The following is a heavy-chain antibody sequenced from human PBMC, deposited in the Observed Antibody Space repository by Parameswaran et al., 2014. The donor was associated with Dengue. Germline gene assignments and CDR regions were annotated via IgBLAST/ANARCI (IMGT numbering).Heavy chain of an antibody. D-gene: IGHD3-22*01. V-gene: IGHV2-5*08. Sequence: RWIRQPPGKALEWLALIYWDDDKRYSPSLKSRLTITKDTSKNQVILTMTNMDPVDTATYYCAHISHDSSGSYTLDYWGQGTLVTVSS. CDR3: AHISHDSSGSYTLDY. J-gene: IGHJ4*02. CDR2: IYWDDDK.